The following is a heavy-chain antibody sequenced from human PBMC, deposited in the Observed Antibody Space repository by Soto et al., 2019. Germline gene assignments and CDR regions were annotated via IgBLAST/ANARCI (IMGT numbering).Heavy chain of an antibody. D-gene: IGHD2-15*01. Sequence: QVQLVESGGGVVQPGKSLTLSCAASGFTFGSYAMHWVRQAPGKGLEWVAVISYDGGTESYADSVKGRFTISRDNSKNRLYLQVNSLIVEDMAVYYCARAPIRCTGGSCYPGGWFGPWGQGTMVTVSS. CDR1: GFTFGSYA. V-gene: IGHV3-30-3*01. CDR2: ISYDGGTE. CDR3: ARAPIRCTGGSCYPGGWFGP. J-gene: IGHJ5*02.